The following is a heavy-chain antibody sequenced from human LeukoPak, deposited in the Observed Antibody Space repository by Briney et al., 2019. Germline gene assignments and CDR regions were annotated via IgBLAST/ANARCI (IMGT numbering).Heavy chain of an antibody. CDR1: GGSISSSSYY. V-gene: IGHV4-39*01. J-gene: IGHJ5*02. CDR3: ARHWLSSSWYPSAFDP. CDR2: IYYSGST. Sequence: PSETLSLTCTVSGGSISSSSYYWGWIRQPPGKGLEWIGSIYYSGSTYYNPSLKSRVTISVDTSKNQFCLKLSSVTAADTAVYYCARHWLSSSWYPSAFDPWGQGTLVTVSS. D-gene: IGHD6-13*01.